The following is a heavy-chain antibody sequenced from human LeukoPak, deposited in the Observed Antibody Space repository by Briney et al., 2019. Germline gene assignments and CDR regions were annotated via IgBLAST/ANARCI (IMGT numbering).Heavy chain of an antibody. J-gene: IGHJ3*02. D-gene: IGHD3-9*01. CDR3: ARVGRTDVLRYFDWLFLGDDAFDI. CDR2: ISAYNGNT. V-gene: IGHV1-18*01. Sequence: GASVKVSCKASGYTFTSYGISWVRQAPGQGLEWMGWISAYNGNTNYAQKLQGRVTMTPDTSTSTAYMELRSLRSDDTAVYYCARVGRTDVLRYFDWLFLGDDAFDIWGQGTMVTVSS. CDR1: GYTFTSYG.